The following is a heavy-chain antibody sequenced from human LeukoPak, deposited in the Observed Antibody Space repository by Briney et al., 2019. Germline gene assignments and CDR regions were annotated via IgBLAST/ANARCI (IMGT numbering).Heavy chain of an antibody. J-gene: IGHJ5*02. CDR2: IYYSGST. Sequence: SETLSLTCTVSGGSISSGGYYWSWIRQHPGKGLEWIGYIYYSGSTYYNPSLKSRVTISVDTSKNQFSLKLSSVTAADTAVYYCARATYNDTLTGWDPVIGFNWFDPWGQGTLVTVSS. D-gene: IGHD3-9*01. CDR1: GGSISSGGYY. CDR3: ARATYNDTLTGWDPVIGFNWFDP. V-gene: IGHV4-31*03.